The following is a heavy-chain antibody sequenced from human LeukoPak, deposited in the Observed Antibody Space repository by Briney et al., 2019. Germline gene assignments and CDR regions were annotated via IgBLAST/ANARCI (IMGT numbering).Heavy chain of an antibody. CDR2: INTDGSSQ. CDR1: GFTFSNYW. D-gene: IGHD2-2*01. V-gene: IGHV3-74*01. J-gene: IGHJ4*02. CDR3: ARGTEVTAGIDY. Sequence: GGSLRLSCAASGFTFSNYWMHWVRQAPGKGLVWVSHINTDGSSQTYGEYATGRFTVYRDNAKNTLFLQMNSLRVEDTDVYYCARGTEVTAGIDYWGQGTLVTVSS.